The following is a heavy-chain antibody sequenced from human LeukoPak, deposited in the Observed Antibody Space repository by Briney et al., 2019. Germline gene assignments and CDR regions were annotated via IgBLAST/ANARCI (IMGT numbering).Heavy chain of an antibody. CDR2: IYYSGST. D-gene: IGHD1-26*01. Sequence: TSETLSLTCTVSGGSISNNNYYWGWIRQPPGKGLEWIGSIYYSGSTYYNPSLKSRATISVDTSMNQFSLKLSSVTAADTAMYYCARGVGATFLIDYWGQGTLVTVSS. J-gene: IGHJ4*02. V-gene: IGHV4-39*01. CDR1: GGSISNNNYY. CDR3: ARGVGATFLIDY.